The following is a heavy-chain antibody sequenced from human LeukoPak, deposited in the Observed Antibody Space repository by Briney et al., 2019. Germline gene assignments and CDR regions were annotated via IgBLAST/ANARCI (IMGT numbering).Heavy chain of an antibody. CDR2: IYSGGST. CDR3: ARDEDGYGETW. D-gene: IGHD4-17*01. CDR1: GFTVSSNY. Sequence: PGGSLRLSCAASGFTVSSNYMSWVRQAPGKGLEWVSIIYSGGSTYYADSVKGRFTISRDNSKNTLYLQMNSLRAEDTAVYYCARDEDGYGETWWGQGTLVTVSS. V-gene: IGHV3-66*01. J-gene: IGHJ4*02.